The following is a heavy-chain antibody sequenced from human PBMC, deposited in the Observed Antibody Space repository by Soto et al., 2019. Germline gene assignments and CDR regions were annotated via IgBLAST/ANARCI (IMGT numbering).Heavy chain of an antibody. V-gene: IGHV4-59*08. CDR2: IYYSGST. CDR3: ARGYCSGGSCWFDP. Sequence: SETLSLTCTVSGGSISSYYWSWIRQPPGKGLEWIGYIYYSGSTNYNPSLKSRVTISVDTSKNQFSLKLSSVTAADMAVYYCARGYCSGGSCWFDPWGQGTLVTVSS. D-gene: IGHD2-15*01. J-gene: IGHJ5*02. CDR1: GGSISSYY.